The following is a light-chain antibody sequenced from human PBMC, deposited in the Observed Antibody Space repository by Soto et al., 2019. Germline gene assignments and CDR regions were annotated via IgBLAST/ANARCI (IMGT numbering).Light chain of an antibody. V-gene: IGLV5-45*01. Sequence: QPVLTQPASLSASPGASASLTCTLRSGINVGSYNIYWYQQKPGSPPQYLLRYKSDSDKQQGSGVPSRFSGSKDASASAGILLISGLQSEDEADYYCMIWHSSAWVFGGGTKLPS. CDR2: YKSDSDK. J-gene: IGLJ3*02. CDR1: SGINVGSYN. CDR3: MIWHSSAWV.